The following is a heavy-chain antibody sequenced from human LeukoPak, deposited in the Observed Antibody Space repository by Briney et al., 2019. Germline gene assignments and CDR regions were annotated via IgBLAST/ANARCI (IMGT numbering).Heavy chain of an antibody. V-gene: IGHV3-33*01. CDR1: GFTFSSFG. Sequence: PGGSLRLSCAASGFTFSSFGMHWVRQAPGKGLEWVADIWYNGSNKYYAESVKGRFTISRDNSKNTLYLQMNSLRAEDTAVYYCARELGYCSSTSCYNWFDPWGQGTLVTVSS. CDR2: IWYNGSNK. CDR3: ARELGYCSSTSCYNWFDP. D-gene: IGHD2-2*01. J-gene: IGHJ5*02.